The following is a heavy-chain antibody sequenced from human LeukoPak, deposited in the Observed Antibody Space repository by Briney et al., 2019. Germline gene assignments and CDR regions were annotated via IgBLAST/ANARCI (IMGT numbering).Heavy chain of an antibody. CDR2: ITTATSSYI. CDR3: ARDYGGPHYFDY. D-gene: IGHD2-15*01. CDR1: GFTFSCHD. J-gene: IGHJ4*02. Sequence: GGSLRLSCAASGFTFSCHDMNWVRQAPGKGLEWVSSITTATSSYIYYADSVKGRFTISRDDAKNSLYLQMDSLRAEDTAVYYCARDYGGPHYFDYWGQGTLVTVSS. V-gene: IGHV3-21*01.